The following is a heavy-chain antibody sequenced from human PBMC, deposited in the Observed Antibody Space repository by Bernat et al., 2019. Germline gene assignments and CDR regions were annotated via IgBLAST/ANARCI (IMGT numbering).Heavy chain of an antibody. Sequence: EVLLVESGGGVVQPGGSLRLSCAASEFSVSTNYMSWVRQPPGKDLKWVSVIYSGGATYYGGAVKGRFTISRDISKNSLHLQMNSLRVEDTAVYYCASATWDTAMVTSWFDTWGQGTLVTVSS. CDR3: ASATWDTAMVTSWFDT. CDR2: IYSGGAT. V-gene: IGHV3-66*02. D-gene: IGHD5-18*01. J-gene: IGHJ5*02. CDR1: EFSVSTNY.